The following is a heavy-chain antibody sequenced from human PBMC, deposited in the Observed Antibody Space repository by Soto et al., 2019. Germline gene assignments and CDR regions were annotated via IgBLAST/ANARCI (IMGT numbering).Heavy chain of an antibody. CDR3: AEDSRGGSGWYDFAY. Sequence: QVQLVESGGGVVQPGRSLRLSCAASGFTFSSYGMHWVRQAPGKGVEWVVVISFDGSNKYYADSVKGRFTISRDNSKRTLYLQMNSLRAEDTAVYYCAEDSRGGSGWYDFAYWGQGTLVTVSS. D-gene: IGHD6-19*01. J-gene: IGHJ4*02. CDR2: ISFDGSNK. V-gene: IGHV3-30*18. CDR1: GFTFSSYG.